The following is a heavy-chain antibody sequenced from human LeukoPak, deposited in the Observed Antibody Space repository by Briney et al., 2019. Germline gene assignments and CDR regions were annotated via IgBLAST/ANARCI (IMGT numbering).Heavy chain of an antibody. CDR3: ARVRQTRQGSSPQPFDY. CDR2: INANSGDT. V-gene: IGHV1-2*02. D-gene: IGHD6-6*01. Sequence: ASVKVSCKASGYTFTGYYMHWVRQAPGQGFEWMGWINANSGDTKYAQKFQGRVTMTRDTSISTAYMELSSLRSDDTAVYYCARVRQTRQGSSPQPFDYWGQGTLVTVSS. CDR1: GYTFTGYY. J-gene: IGHJ4*02.